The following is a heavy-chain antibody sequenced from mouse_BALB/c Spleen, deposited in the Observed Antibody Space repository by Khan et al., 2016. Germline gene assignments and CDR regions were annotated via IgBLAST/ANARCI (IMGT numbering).Heavy chain of an antibody. CDR3: ARATEYGEV. D-gene: IGHD1-1*01. CDR1: GISITTGSYR. J-gene: IGHJ1*01. V-gene: IGHV3-5*02. CDR2: IYYSGTI. Sequence: EVQLQESGPGLVKPSQTVSITCTVTGISITTGSYRWSWIRQFPGNKLVWIGYIYYSGTITYNPSITSRTTITIDPSTNQFFMEMNSLTDEDTATGCCARATEYGEVCGAGSTVTVSS.